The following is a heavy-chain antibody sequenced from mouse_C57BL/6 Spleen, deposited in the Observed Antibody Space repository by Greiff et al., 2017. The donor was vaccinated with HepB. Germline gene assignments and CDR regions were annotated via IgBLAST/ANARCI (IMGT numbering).Heavy chain of an antibody. CDR2: IYPGSGST. CDR3: ARDYSNLYYYAMDY. CDR1: GYTFTSYW. J-gene: IGHJ4*01. V-gene: IGHV1-55*01. Sequence: QVQLKQPGAELVKPGASVKMSCKASGYTFTSYWITWVKQRPGQGLEWIGDIYPGSGSTNYNEKFKSKATLTVDTSSSTAYRQLSSLTSEDSAVYYCARDYSNLYYYAMDYWGQGTSVTVSS. D-gene: IGHD2-5*01.